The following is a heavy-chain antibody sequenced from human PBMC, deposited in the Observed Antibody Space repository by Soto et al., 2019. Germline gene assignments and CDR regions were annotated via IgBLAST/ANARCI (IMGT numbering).Heavy chain of an antibody. Sequence: WSPRLSCPASGFPLSNYTVHWVRQTLGTGLERVAVISHDGSDKYYADSAKGQFTIARDNSKNTLYLQMNSLRREDTSVYYCAREYSFPVVAPGYWGQGMLVTDSS. V-gene: IGHV3-30*01. CDR1: GFPLSNYT. D-gene: IGHD3-22*01. J-gene: IGHJ4*02. CDR2: ISHDGSDK. CDR3: AREYSFPVVAPGY.